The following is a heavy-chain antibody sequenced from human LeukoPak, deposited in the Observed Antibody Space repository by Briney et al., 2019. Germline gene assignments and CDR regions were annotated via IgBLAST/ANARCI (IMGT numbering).Heavy chain of an antibody. CDR3: ATFCSGGDCYSFAP. CDR2: IIGSGGST. V-gene: IGHV3-23*01. Sequence: GGSLRLSCAASGFTFNNYAMTWVRQAPGKGLEWVSTIIGSGGSTDYADSVKGRFTISRDNSKDMLFLQMDSLRVEDTAVYYCATFCSGGDCYSFAPWGQGTLVTVSS. CDR1: GFTFNNYA. D-gene: IGHD2-15*01. J-gene: IGHJ5*02.